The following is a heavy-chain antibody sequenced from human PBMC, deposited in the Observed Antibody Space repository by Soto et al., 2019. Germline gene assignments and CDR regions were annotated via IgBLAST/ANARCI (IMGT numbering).Heavy chain of an antibody. V-gene: IGHV1-46*01. CDR3: SRGYPSSNSLGWFDP. CDR2: INPRDGDT. Sequence: QVQLVQSGAEVKKPGASVKVTCKASGYTFISYHVHWVRQAPGQGLEWMGLINPRDGDTMYAQKFQGRVSVNRDTSTSTVYMEMSSLRSDYTAAYFCSRGYPSSNSLGWFDPLGQGSLVSVSS. J-gene: IGHJ5*02. CDR1: GYTFISYH. D-gene: IGHD2-2*01.